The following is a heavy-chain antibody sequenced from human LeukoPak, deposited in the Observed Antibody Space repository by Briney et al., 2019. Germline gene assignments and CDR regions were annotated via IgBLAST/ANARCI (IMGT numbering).Heavy chain of an antibody. J-gene: IGHJ5*02. CDR1: GFTITSWS. CDR2: ISSGSSPI. Sequence: GGSLRLTCAVSGFTITSWSMNWVRQAPGKGLEWLSYISSGSSPIYYADSVKGRFTISRDDAKNLVYLQMNSLRAEDTAVYYCTYLRTPYYNDKWLDPWGQGALVTVSS. V-gene: IGHV3-48*04. D-gene: IGHD3/OR15-3a*01. CDR3: TYLRTPYYNDKWLDP.